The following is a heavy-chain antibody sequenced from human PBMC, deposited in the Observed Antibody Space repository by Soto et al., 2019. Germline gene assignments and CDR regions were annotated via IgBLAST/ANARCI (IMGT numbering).Heavy chain of an antibody. J-gene: IGHJ4*02. CDR3: AKVAYDCTGGTCPLYYFDY. CDR2: TTGSGGNT. CDR1: GFPFSTYA. V-gene: IGHV3-23*01. Sequence: GGSLRLSXAASGFPFSTYAMSWVRQAPGKGLEWVSGTTGSGGNTYYADSVKGRFTISRDNSKKTLYLQMNSLRAEDTAVYYCAKVAYDCTGGTCPLYYFDYWGQGTLVTVSS. D-gene: IGHD2-15*01.